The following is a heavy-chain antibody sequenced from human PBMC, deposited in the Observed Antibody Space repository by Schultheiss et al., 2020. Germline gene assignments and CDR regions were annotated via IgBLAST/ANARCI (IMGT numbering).Heavy chain of an antibody. V-gene: IGHV4-34*01. CDR3: ARGGTAHARVYSSWYVHYYYGMDV. CDR2: INHSGST. D-gene: IGHD6-13*01. J-gene: IGHJ6*02. Sequence: SETLSLTCAVYGGSFSGYYWSWIRQPPGKGLEWIGEINHSGSTNYNPSLKSRVTISVDTSKNQFSLKLSSVTAADTAVYYCARGGTAHARVYSSWYVHYYYGMDVWGQGTTVTVS. CDR1: GGSFSGYY.